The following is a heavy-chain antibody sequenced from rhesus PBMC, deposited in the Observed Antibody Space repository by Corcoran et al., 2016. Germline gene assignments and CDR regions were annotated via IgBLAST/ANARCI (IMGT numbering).Heavy chain of an antibody. D-gene: IGHD4-23*01. CDR3: ARGGWSNLSPQQF. V-gene: IGHV4-65*01. CDR2: ISGSSGST. J-gene: IGHJ1*01. CDR1: GGSVSRSNW. Sequence: QVQLQESGPGLVKPSETLSLTCAVSGGSVSRSNWWSWIRQPPGKGLEWIGYISGSSGSTYYNPSLKSRVTISTDTSKNQFSLKLSSVTAADTAVYYCARGGWSNLSPQQFWGQGALVTVSS.